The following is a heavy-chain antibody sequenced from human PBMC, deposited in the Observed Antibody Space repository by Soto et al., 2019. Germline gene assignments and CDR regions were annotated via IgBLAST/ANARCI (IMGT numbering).Heavy chain of an antibody. CDR2: INPNSGGT. V-gene: IGHV1-2*04. D-gene: IGHD4-17*01. Sequence: ASVKVSCKASGYTFTVYYMHGVRQSPLQWLDWMGWINPNSGGTNYAQKFQGWVTMTRDTSISTAYMELSRLRSDDTAVYYCARTPRPATTVTRRGADRADAFDIWGQETMVTVSS. CDR1: GYTFTVYY. CDR3: ARTPRPATTVTRRGADRADAFDI. J-gene: IGHJ3*02.